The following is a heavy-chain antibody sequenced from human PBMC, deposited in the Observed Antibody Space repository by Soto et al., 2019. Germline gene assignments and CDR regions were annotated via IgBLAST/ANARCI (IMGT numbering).Heavy chain of an antibody. CDR2: IIPIFGTA. J-gene: IGHJ6*02. CDR3: ARDTMVRGVRAIDYYYYGMDV. D-gene: IGHD3-10*01. V-gene: IGHV1-69*13. CDR1: GGTFSSYA. Sequence: ASVKVSCKASGGTFSSYAISWVRQAPGQGLEWMGGIIPIFGTANYAQKFQGRVTIIADESTSTAYMELSSLRSEDTAVYYCARDTMVRGVRAIDYYYYGMDVWGQGTTVTVSS.